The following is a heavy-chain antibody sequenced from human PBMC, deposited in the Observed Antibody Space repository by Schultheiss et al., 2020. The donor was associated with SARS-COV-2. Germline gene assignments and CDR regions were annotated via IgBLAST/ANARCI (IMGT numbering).Heavy chain of an antibody. CDR1: GFTFSNSD. CDR2: ISSRSSSI. J-gene: IGHJ4*02. Sequence: GGSLRLSCAASGFTFSNSDMNWVRQAPGKGLEWVSCISSRSSSIYYADSVKGRFTISRDNARNSLYLQMNSLRVEDTAVYYCAKETYRGKVFHYWGQGTLVTVSS. CDR3: AKETYRGKVFHY. V-gene: IGHV3-21*04. D-gene: IGHD4-23*01.